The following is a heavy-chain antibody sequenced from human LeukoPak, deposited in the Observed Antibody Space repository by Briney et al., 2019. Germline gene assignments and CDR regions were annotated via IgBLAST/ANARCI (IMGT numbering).Heavy chain of an antibody. CDR2: ISAYNGNT. V-gene: IGHV1-18*01. CDR3: ARVGINWSTYYFDY. Sequence: ASVKVSCKASGYTFTRYDINWVRQAPGQGLEWMGWISAYNGNTNYAQKLQGRVTMTTDTSTSTAYMELRSLRSDDTAVYYCARVGINWSTYYFDYWGQGTLVTVSS. CDR1: GYTFTRYD. J-gene: IGHJ4*02. D-gene: IGHD3-3*01.